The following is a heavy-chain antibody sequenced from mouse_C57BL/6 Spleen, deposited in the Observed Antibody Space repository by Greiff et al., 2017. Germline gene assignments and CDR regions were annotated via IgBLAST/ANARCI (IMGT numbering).Heavy chain of an antibody. Sequence: EVKLVESEGGLVQPGSSMKLSCTASGFTFSDYYMAWVRQVPEKGLEWVANINYDGSSTYYLDSLKSRFIISRDNAKNILYLQMSSLKSEDTATXYCARGDYSNPYWYFDVWGTGTTVTVSS. D-gene: IGHD2-5*01. V-gene: IGHV5-16*01. CDR1: GFTFSDYY. J-gene: IGHJ1*03. CDR3: ARGDYSNPYWYFDV. CDR2: INYDGSST.